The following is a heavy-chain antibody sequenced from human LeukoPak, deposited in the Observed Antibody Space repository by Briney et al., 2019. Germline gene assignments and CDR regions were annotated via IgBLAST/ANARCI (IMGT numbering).Heavy chain of an antibody. V-gene: IGHV3-33*01. Sequence: PGGSLGLSCTTSGFTFTNYGINWVRQAPGKGLEWVAAIWYDGSKTSYTDSVKGRFTVSRDISKNTVYLQMHSLRAEDTALYYCAREGWSGRNGEYLVGGMDVWAQGTTVTVSS. CDR1: GFTFTNYG. CDR2: IWYDGSKT. CDR3: AREGWSGRNGEYLVGGMDV. D-gene: IGHD1-26*01. J-gene: IGHJ6*02.